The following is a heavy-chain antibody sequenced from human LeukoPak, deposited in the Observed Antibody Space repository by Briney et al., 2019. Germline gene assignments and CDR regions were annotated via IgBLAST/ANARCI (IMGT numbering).Heavy chain of an antibody. CDR1: GFTFSSYG. CDR2: IRYDGSNK. CDR3: AKDPFFYVYVWGRGPFDY. J-gene: IGHJ4*02. Sequence: PGGSLRLSCAASGFTFSSYGMHWVRQAPGKGLEWVAFIRYDGSNKYYADSVKGRFTISRDNSKNTLYLQMNSLRAEDTAVFYCAKDPFFYVYVWGRGPFDYWGQGTLVTVSS. D-gene: IGHD3-16*01. V-gene: IGHV3-30*02.